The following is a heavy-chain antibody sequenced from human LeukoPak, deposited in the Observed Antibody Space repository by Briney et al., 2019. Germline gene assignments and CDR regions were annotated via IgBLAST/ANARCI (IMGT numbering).Heavy chain of an antibody. J-gene: IGHJ3*02. Sequence: ASGKVSCKSSGYTFTGYYMHWVRQAPGQGLGWMGWINPNSGGTNYAQKFQGRVTMTRDTSISTAYMELSRLRSDDTAVYYCARDGGYGGNSKMAFDIWGQGTMVTVSS. CDR1: GYTFTGYY. CDR3: ARDGGYGGNSKMAFDI. V-gene: IGHV1-2*02. CDR2: INPNSGGT. D-gene: IGHD4-23*01.